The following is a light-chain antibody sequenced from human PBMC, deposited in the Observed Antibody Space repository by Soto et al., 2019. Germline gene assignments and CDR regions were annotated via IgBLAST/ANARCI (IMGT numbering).Light chain of an antibody. CDR1: QGISGW. J-gene: IGKJ4*01. Sequence: DIRMTPPPSTLSASVGDRVTITCRASQGISGWLAWYQQKPAKAPKLLIYDASSLASGGPARFSGSGSWTDFTLTISSLQPEDFATYYCQQANSFPLTFGGGTKVDIK. V-gene: IGKV1-12*01. CDR2: DAS. CDR3: QQANSFPLT.